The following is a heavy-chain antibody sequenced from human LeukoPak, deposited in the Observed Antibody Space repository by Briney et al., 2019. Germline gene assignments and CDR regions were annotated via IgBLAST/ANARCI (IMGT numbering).Heavy chain of an antibody. Sequence: GGSLRLSCAASGFSLRRYWMSWVRQAPGKGLEWVANIGKDGSGNHYVDSVEGRFTISRDNAKNSLYLQMNSLRADDTAVYYCARDSDYYATDQWGQGTLVTVSS. V-gene: IGHV3-7*01. J-gene: IGHJ5*02. CDR2: IGKDGSGN. D-gene: IGHD1-26*01. CDR3: ARDSDYYATDQ. CDR1: GFSLRRYW.